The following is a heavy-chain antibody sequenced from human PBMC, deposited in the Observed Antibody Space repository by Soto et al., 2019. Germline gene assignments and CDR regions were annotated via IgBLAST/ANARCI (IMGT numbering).Heavy chain of an antibody. Sequence: QVQLVQSGAEVKKPGASVKVSCKASGYTFTSYGISWVRQAPGQGLEWIGWISAYNGNTNYAQKLQGRVTMTTDTSTSTAYMELRSLRSDDTAVYYCARDREIGYCSSTSCPNWFDPWGQGTLVTVSS. CDR2: ISAYNGNT. J-gene: IGHJ5*02. V-gene: IGHV1-18*01. CDR3: ARDREIGYCSSTSCPNWFDP. D-gene: IGHD2-2*01. CDR1: GYTFTSYG.